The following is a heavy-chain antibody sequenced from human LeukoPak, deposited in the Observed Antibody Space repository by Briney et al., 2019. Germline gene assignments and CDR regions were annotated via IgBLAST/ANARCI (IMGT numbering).Heavy chain of an antibody. D-gene: IGHD6-19*01. V-gene: IGHV3-7*01. CDR2: IKQDGSER. CDR3: AGSGWQVYLDY. Sequence: GGSLRLSCAASGFTFTTFWMSWVRQAPGRGLEWVAIIKQDGSERYYVDSVQGRFTISRDTAKTSLYLQMNSLRAEDTGVYYCAGSGWQVYLDYWGQGALVTVSS. CDR1: GFTFTTFW. J-gene: IGHJ4*02.